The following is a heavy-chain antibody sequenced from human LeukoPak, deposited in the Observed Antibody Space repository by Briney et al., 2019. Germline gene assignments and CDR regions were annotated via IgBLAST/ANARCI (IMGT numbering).Heavy chain of an antibody. Sequence: SETLSLTCAVYGGSFSGYYWSWIRQPPGKGLEWIGEINHSGSTNYNPSLKSRVTISEDTSKNQLSLKLSSVTAADTAVYYCARIVPSIAAAGTAAYYYYGMDVWGQGTTVTVSS. CDR3: ARIVPSIAAAGTAAYYYYGMDV. J-gene: IGHJ6*02. V-gene: IGHV4-34*01. CDR2: INHSGST. CDR1: GGSFSGYY. D-gene: IGHD6-13*01.